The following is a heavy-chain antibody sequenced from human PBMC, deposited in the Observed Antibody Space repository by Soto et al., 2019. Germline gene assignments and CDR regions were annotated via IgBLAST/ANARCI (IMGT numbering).Heavy chain of an antibody. Sequence: EVQLVESGGGLVKPGGSLRLSCAASGFTFSSYSMNWVRQAPGKGLEWVSSISSSSSYIYYADSVKGRFTISRDNAKNSLYLQMNSLRAEDTGVYYGARGEATVTDYWGQGTLVTVSS. CDR1: GFTFSSYS. J-gene: IGHJ4*02. D-gene: IGHD4-17*01. CDR3: ARGEATVTDY. CDR2: ISSSSSYI. V-gene: IGHV3-21*01.